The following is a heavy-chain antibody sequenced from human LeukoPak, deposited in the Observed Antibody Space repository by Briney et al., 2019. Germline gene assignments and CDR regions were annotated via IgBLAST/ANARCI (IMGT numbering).Heavy chain of an antibody. CDR3: ARNWLEYYFDY. V-gene: IGHV4-39*07. J-gene: IGHJ4*02. Sequence: PSETLSLTCTVSGGSISSSSYYWGWIRQPPGKGLEWIGSIYYSGSTYYNPSLKSRVTISVDTSKDQFSLKLSSVTAADTAVYYCARNWLEYYFDYWGQGTLVTVSS. CDR2: IYYSGST. CDR1: GGSISSSSYY. D-gene: IGHD1-1*01.